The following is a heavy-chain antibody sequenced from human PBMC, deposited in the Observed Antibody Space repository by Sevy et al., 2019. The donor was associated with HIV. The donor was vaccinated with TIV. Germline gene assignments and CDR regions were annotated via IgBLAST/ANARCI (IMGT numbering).Heavy chain of an antibody. V-gene: IGHV3-7*01. CDR3: MTAMLHV. D-gene: IGHD2-15*01. J-gene: IGHJ3*01. CDR1: GFTFSNYW. Sequence: GGSLRLSCAVSGFTFSNYWMHWVRQAPGKGLEWVANIKQDGSEKYYVDSVKGRFSISRDNAKNLVYLQMNSLRVEDTAVSYCMTAMLHVGGQRTMVTVSS. CDR2: IKQDGSEK.